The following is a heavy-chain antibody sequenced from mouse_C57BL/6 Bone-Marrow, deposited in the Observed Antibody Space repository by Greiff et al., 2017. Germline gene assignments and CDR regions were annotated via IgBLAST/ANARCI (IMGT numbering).Heavy chain of an antibody. V-gene: IGHV1-52*01. J-gene: IGHJ2*01. CDR3: ARYYGTRGYFDY. CDR1: GYTFTSYW. Sequence: QVQLQQPGAELVRPGSSVKLSCKASGYTFTSYWMHWVKQRPIQGLEWIGNIDPSDSETHYNQKFKDKATLTVDKSSSTAYMQLSSLTSEDSAVYYCARYYGTRGYFDYWGQGTTLTVSS. D-gene: IGHD2-1*01. CDR2: IDPSDSET.